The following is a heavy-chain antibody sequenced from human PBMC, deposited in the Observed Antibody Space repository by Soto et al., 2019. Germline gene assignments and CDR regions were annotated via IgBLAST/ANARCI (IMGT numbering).Heavy chain of an antibody. J-gene: IGHJ1*01. CDR1: DFTFTNAW. CDR3: VTDPGVTSNIRGFQH. Sequence: GGSLRLSCAASDFTFTNAWTSWVRQAPGKGLEWVGRIKNKADGGTTDYAALVKGRFTISRDDSKNTVYLQMNSLNIEDTAVYHCVTDPGVTSNIRGFQHWGQGTLVTVSS. D-gene: IGHD3-10*01. CDR2: IKNKADGGTT. V-gene: IGHV3-15*01.